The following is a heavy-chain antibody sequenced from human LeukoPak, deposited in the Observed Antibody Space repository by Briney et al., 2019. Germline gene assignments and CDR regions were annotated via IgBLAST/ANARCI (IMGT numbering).Heavy chain of an antibody. CDR3: ARAEGPYYYDSSGYHDY. V-gene: IGHV3-30-3*01. CDR1: GFTFSSYA. J-gene: IGHJ4*02. CDR2: ISYDGSIK. Sequence: GGSLRLSCAASGFTFSSYAVHWVRQAPGKGLEWVAVISYDGSIKYYADSVKGRFTISRDNSENTLYLQMNSLRAEDTAVYYCARAEGPYYYDSSGYHDYWGQGTLVTVSS. D-gene: IGHD3-22*01.